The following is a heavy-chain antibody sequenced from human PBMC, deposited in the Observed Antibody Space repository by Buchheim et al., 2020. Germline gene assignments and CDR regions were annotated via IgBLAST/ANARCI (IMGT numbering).Heavy chain of an antibody. J-gene: IGHJ5*02. CDR1: GFTFSSYW. Sequence: EVQLVESGGGLVQPGGSLRLSCAASGFTFSSYWMSWVRQAPGKGLEWVANIKQDGSEKYYVDSVKGRFTISRDNAKNSLYLKMNSLRAEDTAVYYCAREIKDIVVVPAAKNGFDPWGQGTL. V-gene: IGHV3-7*01. CDR2: IKQDGSEK. D-gene: IGHD2-2*01. CDR3: AREIKDIVVVPAAKNGFDP.